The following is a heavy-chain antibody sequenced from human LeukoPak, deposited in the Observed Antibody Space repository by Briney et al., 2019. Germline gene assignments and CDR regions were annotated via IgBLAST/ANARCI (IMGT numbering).Heavy chain of an antibody. J-gene: IGHJ5*02. D-gene: IGHD3-3*01. CDR2: IYYSGST. V-gene: IGHV4-30-4*01. CDR3: ARGITIFGVVIIDGYSWFDP. Sequence: SQTLSLTCTVSGGSISSGDYYWSWIRQPPGKGLEWIGYIYYSGSTYYNPSLKSRVTISVDTSKNQFSLKLSSVTAADTAVYYCARGITIFGVVIIDGYSWFDPWGQGTLVTVSS. CDR1: GGSISSGDYY.